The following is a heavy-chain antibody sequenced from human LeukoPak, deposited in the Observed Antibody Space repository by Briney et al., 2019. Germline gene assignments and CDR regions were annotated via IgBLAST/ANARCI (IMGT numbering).Heavy chain of an antibody. CDR2: IDHSGST. CDR1: GGPFSGYN. J-gene: IGHJ4*02. D-gene: IGHD5-18*01. CDR3: AIGRYSYGRGAEYYFDY. Sequence: SETLSLTCAVYGGPFSGYNWNWIRQPPGKGPEWIGEIDHSGSTNYDPSLRSRVTISVDTSKNQFSLKLSSVTAADTAVYYCAIGRYSYGRGAEYYFDYWGQGTLVTVSS. V-gene: IGHV4-34*01.